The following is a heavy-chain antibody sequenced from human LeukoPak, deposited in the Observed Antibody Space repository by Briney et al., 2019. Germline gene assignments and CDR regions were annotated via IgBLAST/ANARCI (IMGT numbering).Heavy chain of an antibody. Sequence: GGSLRLSCAASGFTFSSYAMSWVRQAPGKGLEWVSAISGSGGSTYYADSVKGRFTISRDNSKNTLYLQMNSLRAEDTAVNYCAKDRGFWSGYGFDYWGQGTLVTVSS. V-gene: IGHV3-23*01. D-gene: IGHD3-3*01. CDR2: ISGSGGST. CDR3: AKDRGFWSGYGFDY. J-gene: IGHJ4*02. CDR1: GFTFSSYA.